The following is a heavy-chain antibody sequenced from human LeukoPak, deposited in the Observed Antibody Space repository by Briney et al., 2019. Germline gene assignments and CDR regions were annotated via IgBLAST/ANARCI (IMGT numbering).Heavy chain of an antibody. CDR3: ARLSYGYVGY. CDR2: IKQDGSEK. Sequence: GGSLRLSCAASGFTVSSNYMSWVRQAPGKGLEWVANIKQDGSEKYYVDSVKGRFTISRDNAKNSLYLQMNSLRAEDTAVYYCARLSYGYVGYWGQGTLVTVSS. D-gene: IGHD5-18*01. J-gene: IGHJ4*02. V-gene: IGHV3-7*01. CDR1: GFTVSSNY.